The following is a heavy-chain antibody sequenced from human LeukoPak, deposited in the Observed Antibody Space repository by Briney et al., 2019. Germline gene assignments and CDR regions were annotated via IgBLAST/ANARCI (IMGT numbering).Heavy chain of an antibody. CDR1: GFTVSSNY. CDR3: ARDLHYGSGSYYSVFDYYYGMDV. V-gene: IGHV3-66*01. Sequence: GGSLRLSCAASGFTVSSNYMSWVRQAPGKGLEWVSVIYSGGSTYYADSVKGRFTISRDNSKNTLYLQMSSLRAEDTAVYYCARDLHYGSGSYYSVFDYYYGMDVWGQGTTVTVSS. D-gene: IGHD3-10*01. J-gene: IGHJ6*02. CDR2: IYSGGST.